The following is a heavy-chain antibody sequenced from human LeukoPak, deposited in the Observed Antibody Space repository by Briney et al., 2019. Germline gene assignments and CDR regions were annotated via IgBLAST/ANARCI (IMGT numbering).Heavy chain of an antibody. D-gene: IGHD6-13*01. J-gene: IGHJ6*03. CDR2: IYYSGST. CDR3: ARSAAGSEYYYYYYYMDV. Sequence: SETLSLTCTVSGAALSSTTYYWGWIRQPPRKGLEWIASIYYSGSTYYNPSLKSRVTISVDTSKNQFSLKLSSVTAADTAVYYCARSAAGSEYYYYYYYMDVWGKGTTVTISS. V-gene: IGHV4-39*01. CDR1: GAALSSTTYY.